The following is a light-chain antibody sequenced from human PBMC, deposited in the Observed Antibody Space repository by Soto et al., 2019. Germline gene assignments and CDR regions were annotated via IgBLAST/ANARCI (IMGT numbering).Light chain of an antibody. J-gene: IGKJ1*01. V-gene: IGKV3-20*01. CDR3: QQYGSSTWT. CDR2: GTS. CDR1: QSVSGSS. Sequence: EIVLTQSPGTLSLSPGERAALSCRASQSVSGSSLAWYQQKPGQAPRLLMYGTSSRATGIPDRFSGSGSGTDFTLTISRLEPEDFAVYYCQQYGSSTWTFGQGTRVEIK.